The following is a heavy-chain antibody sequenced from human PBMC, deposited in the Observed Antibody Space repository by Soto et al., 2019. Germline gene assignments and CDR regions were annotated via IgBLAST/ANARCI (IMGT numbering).Heavy chain of an antibody. CDR1: GYIFTSYY. V-gene: IGHV1-46*01. J-gene: IGHJ4*02. D-gene: IGHD3-22*01. Sequence: GASVKVSCKASGYIFTSYYIHWVRQAPGQGLEWMGWINPFDGSRMFAQSFQGRVTMTRDTSTSTVYMEVSSLRAEDTAVYYCARPTYYYDSSGPPAYWGQGTLVTVSS. CDR2: INPFDGSR. CDR3: ARPTYYYDSSGPPAY.